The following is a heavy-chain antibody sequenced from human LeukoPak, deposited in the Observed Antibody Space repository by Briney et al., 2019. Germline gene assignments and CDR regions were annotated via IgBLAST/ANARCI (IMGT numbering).Heavy chain of an antibody. CDR2: IYYSGST. J-gene: IGHJ4*02. D-gene: IGHD6-19*01. Sequence: SETLSLTXTVSGGSISSYYWSWIRQPPGKGLEWIGYIYYSGSTNYNPSLKSRVTISVDTSKNQFSLKLSSATAADTAVYYCATIERSGWYVSYWGQGTLVTVSS. CDR1: GGSISSYY. CDR3: ATIERSGWYVSY. V-gene: IGHV4-59*01.